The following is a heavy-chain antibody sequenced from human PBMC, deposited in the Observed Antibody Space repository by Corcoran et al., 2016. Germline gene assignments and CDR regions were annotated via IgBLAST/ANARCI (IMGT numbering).Heavy chain of an antibody. CDR3: ARGSIVVVPAAPPQNWFDP. V-gene: IGHV1-46*01. CDR1: GYTFTSYY. D-gene: IGHD2-2*01. CDR2: INPSGGNT. Sequence: QVQLVQSGAEVKKPGASVKVSCKASGYTFTSYYMHWVRQAPGQGLEWMGIINPSGGNTSYAQKFQGRVTMTRDTSTGTVYMELSSLRSEDTAVYYCARGSIVVVPAAPPQNWFDPWGQGTLVTVSS. J-gene: IGHJ5*02.